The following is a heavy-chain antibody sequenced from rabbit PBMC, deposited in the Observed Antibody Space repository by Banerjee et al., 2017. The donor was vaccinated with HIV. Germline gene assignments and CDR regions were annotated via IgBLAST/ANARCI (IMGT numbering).Heavy chain of an antibody. V-gene: IGHV1S45*01. CDR1: GFDLSSYY. J-gene: IGHJ4*01. CDR3: ARDLAGVIGWNFNL. Sequence: QEQLAESGGGLVKPEGSLTLTCKASGFDLSSYYIYWVRQAPGKGLEWIAYIYGGSSGSTYYASWAKGRFTISKTSSTTVTLQMTSLTAADTATYFCARDLAGVIGWNFNLWGQGTLVTVS. D-gene: IGHD4-1*01. CDR2: IYGGSSGST.